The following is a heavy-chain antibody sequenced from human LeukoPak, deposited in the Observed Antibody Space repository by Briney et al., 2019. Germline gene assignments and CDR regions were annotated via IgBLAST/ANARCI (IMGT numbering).Heavy chain of an antibody. D-gene: IGHD5-18*01. V-gene: IGHV4-59*08. CDR1: GFSVSSGFY. Sequence: SETLSLTCTVSGFSVSSGFYWGWIRQPPGKGLEWIGYIYYSGSTDYNPSLKSRVTISVDTSKNQFSLKLSSVTAADTAVYYCARHSAMVAGFDYWGQGTLVTVSS. CDR2: IYYSGST. CDR3: ARHSAMVAGFDY. J-gene: IGHJ4*02.